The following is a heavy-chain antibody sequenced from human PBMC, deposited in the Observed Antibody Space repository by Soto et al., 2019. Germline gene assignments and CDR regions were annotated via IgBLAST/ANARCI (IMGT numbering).Heavy chain of an antibody. CDR2: INGGNGNT. CDR3: TRNVPDYQLLYPPFDH. CDR1: GFTFTTYP. V-gene: IGHV1-3*01. D-gene: IGHD2-2*02. J-gene: IGHJ4*02. Sequence: ASVKVSCKGSGFTFTTYPIHWVRQAPGQRPEWMGWINGGNGNTEFSQKFQGRVTITRDTSASTAYTELRSLRSEDTTVYYCTRNVPDYQLLYPPFDHWGQGTLVTVSS.